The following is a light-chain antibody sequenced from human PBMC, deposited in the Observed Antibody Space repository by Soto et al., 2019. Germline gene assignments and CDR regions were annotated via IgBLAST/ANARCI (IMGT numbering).Light chain of an antibody. Sequence: VVMTQSPATLSVSPGERATFSCRASQSVYSNLAWYQQKPGQAPRLLIYGASSRASRVPVRFSGSGSGPEFTLPISSVESEDFAVYYCQQYNSWPRTFGQGTKVEIK. J-gene: IGKJ1*01. CDR2: GAS. V-gene: IGKV3-15*01. CDR1: QSVYSN. CDR3: QQYNSWPRT.